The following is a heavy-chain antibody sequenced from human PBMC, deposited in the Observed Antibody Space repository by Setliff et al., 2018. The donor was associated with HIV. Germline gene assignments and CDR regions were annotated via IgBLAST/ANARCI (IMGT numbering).Heavy chain of an antibody. V-gene: IGHV4-4*07. Sequence: SETLSLTCTVSGGSISNHYWSWIRQPAGKGLEWIGRIYTSGSTDYNPSIKSRVTMSVDMSKNQLSLKVTSVTAADTAVYYCGRFQAWQLVRGYYYYLDVWGRGATVTVSS. CDR2: IYTSGST. CDR3: GRFQAWQLVRGYYYYLDV. J-gene: IGHJ6*03. D-gene: IGHD6-6*01. CDR1: GGSISNHY.